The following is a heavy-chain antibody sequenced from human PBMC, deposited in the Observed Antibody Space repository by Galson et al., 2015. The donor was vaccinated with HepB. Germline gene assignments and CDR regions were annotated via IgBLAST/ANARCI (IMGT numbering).Heavy chain of an antibody. CDR3: ARLRLLECTNGVCYAFYYYGMDV. V-gene: IGHV1-18*01. Sequence: SVKVSCKASGYTFSTYGVTCVRQAPGQGLEWMGWLSAKTGYITYAPKYQQGRVIMSTDTSTSTAYMELRSLKSDDTAVYYCARLRLLECTNGVCYAFYYYGMDVWGQGTTVTVSS. CDR1: GYTFSTYG. D-gene: IGHD2-8*01. CDR2: LSAKTGYI. J-gene: IGHJ6*02.